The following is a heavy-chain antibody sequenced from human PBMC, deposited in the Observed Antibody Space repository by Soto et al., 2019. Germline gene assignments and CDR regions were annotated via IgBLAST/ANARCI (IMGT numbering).Heavy chain of an antibody. CDR1: GGSISSSRYY. J-gene: IGHJ4*02. D-gene: IGHD5-12*01. CDR3: ASIYSGYDYYDY. Sequence: QLQLQESGPGLVKPSETLSLTCTVSGGSISSSRYYWGWIRQPPGKGLEWIGSIYYSGSTYYNPSLKSRVTISVDTSKNQFSLKLSSVTAADTAVYYCASIYSGYDYYDYWGQGTLVTVSS. V-gene: IGHV4-39*01. CDR2: IYYSGST.